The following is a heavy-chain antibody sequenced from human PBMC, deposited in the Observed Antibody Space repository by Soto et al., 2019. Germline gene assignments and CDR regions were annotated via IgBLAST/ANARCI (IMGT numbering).Heavy chain of an antibody. V-gene: IGHV3-11*06. CDR2: FSPGSRYP. D-gene: IGHD2-15*01. CDR1: GFTFGDSY. J-gene: IGHJ5*02. CDR3: VRGGGGGLFDP. Sequence: GGSLRLSCAVSGFTFGDSYMSWIRQAPGKGLEWLSYFSPGSRYPAYADSVKGRFTISRDNAKRSLYLQMMSLTAEDTAIYYCVRGGGGGLFDPWGQGTMVTVSS.